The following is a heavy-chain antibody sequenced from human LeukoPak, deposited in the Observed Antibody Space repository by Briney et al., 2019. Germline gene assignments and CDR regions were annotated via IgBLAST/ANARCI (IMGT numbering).Heavy chain of an antibody. CDR1: GYTFTSYD. CDR3: ARGCYYDSSGYLKATWDY. CDR2: MNPNSGNT. D-gene: IGHD3-22*01. J-gene: IGHJ4*02. Sequence: ASVKVSCKASGYTFTSYDINWVRQATGQGLEWMGWMNPNSGNTGYAQKFQGRVTMTRNTSISTAYMELSSLRSEDTAVYYCARGCYYDSSGYLKATWDYWGQGTLVTVSS. V-gene: IGHV1-8*01.